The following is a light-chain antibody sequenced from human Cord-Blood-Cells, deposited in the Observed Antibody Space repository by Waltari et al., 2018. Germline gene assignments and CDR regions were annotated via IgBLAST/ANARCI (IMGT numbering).Light chain of an antibody. CDR1: QSVSSSY. V-gene: IGKV3-20*01. CDR2: GAS. J-gene: IGKJ4*01. Sequence: ETGLTQSSGTLSLSPGERATLSCRASQSVSSSYLAWYQQKPGQAPRLLLYGASSRATGIPDRFSGSGSGTDFTLTISRLEPEDFAVYYCQQYGSSPLTFGGGTKVEIK. CDR3: QQYGSSPLT.